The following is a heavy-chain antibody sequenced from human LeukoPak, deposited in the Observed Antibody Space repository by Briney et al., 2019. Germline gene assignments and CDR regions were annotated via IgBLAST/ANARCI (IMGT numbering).Heavy chain of an antibody. CDR3: ARGDSSSWFYFDY. CDR1: GFTFSSYW. CDR2: IKQDGSEK. J-gene: IGHJ4*02. D-gene: IGHD6-13*01. Sequence: GGSPRLSCAASGFTFSSYWMSWVRQAPGKGLEWVANIKQDGSEKYYVDSVKGRFTISRDNAKNSLYLQMNSLRAEDTAVYYCARGDSSSWFYFDYWGQGTLVTVSS. V-gene: IGHV3-7*01.